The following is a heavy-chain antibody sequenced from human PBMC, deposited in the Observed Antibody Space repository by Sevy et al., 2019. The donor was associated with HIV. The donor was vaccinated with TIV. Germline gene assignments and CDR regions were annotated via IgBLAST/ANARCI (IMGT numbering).Heavy chain of an antibody. CDR1: GFSFSHYA. D-gene: IGHD2-8*01. Sequence: GESLKISCAVSGFSFSHYAFHWVRQAPGKGLEWVSLISYDGTYKYYADSVKGRFTISRDNSKNTLYLQMNSLRGNDPAVYYCARVAVSYCTNDCYHRFDYWGPGALVTVSS. CDR2: ISYDGTYK. V-gene: IGHV3-30-3*01. CDR3: ARVAVSYCTNDCYHRFDY. J-gene: IGHJ4*02.